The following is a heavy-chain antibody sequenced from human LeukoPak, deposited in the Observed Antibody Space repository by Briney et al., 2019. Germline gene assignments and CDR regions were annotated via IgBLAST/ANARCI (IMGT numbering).Heavy chain of an antibody. CDR3: ARGSEGYCSGGGCYYGMDV. D-gene: IGHD2-15*01. J-gene: IGHJ6*01. CDR2: ISSSSSYI. Sequence: GGSLRLSCAASGFTFSSYSMNWVRQAPGKGLEWVSYISSSSSYIYYADSVKGRFTISRDNAENSLYLQMNSLRAEDTAVYYCARGSEGYCSGGGCYYGMDVWGQGTTVTVSS. CDR1: GFTFSSYS. V-gene: IGHV3-21*01.